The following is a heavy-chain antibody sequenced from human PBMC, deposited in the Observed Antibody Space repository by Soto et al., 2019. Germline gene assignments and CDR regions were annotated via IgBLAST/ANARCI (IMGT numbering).Heavy chain of an antibody. CDR2: INHSGST. J-gene: IGHJ2*01. D-gene: IGHD2-15*01. CDR1: GGSFSGYY. Sequence: QVQLQQWGAGLLKPSETLSLTCAVYGGSFSGYYWSWIRQPPGKGLEWIGEINHSGSTNYNPSLKSRVTRSVDTSKNQFSLKLSSVTAADTAVYYCARFRGGRMPNWYFDLWGRGTLVTVSS. CDR3: ARFRGGRMPNWYFDL. V-gene: IGHV4-34*01.